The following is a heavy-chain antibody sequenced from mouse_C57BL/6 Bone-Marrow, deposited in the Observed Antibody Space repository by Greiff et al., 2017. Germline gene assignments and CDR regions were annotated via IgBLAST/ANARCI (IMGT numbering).Heavy chain of an antibody. D-gene: IGHD2-2*01. V-gene: IGHV14-4*01. CDR1: GFNITNDS. CDR2: IDPENGDT. J-gene: IGHJ3*01. Sequence: EVQLVESGAELVRPGASVKLSCTASGFNITNDSMHWVKQRPEQSLAWIGWIDPENGDTDYASKFQGKATITADTSSTTAYLQLSSLTSEDTTVYYCILCLSYWGQGTLVTVSA. CDR3: ILCLSY.